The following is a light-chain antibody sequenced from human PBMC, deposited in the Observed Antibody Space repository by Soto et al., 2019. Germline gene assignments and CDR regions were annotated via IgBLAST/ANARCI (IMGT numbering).Light chain of an antibody. V-gene: IGLV1-40*01. CDR2: ADD. Sequence: QSVLTQPPSVSGAPGQRVTISCTGSTPNIGANYDVHWYQQLPGAAPKVLIYADDNRPSGVPDRFSGSKSGTSASLAIAGLQPEDEAHYSCLSYDGRLSSWVFGGGTKLTVL. J-gene: IGLJ3*02. CDR1: TPNIGANYD. CDR3: LSYDGRLSSWV.